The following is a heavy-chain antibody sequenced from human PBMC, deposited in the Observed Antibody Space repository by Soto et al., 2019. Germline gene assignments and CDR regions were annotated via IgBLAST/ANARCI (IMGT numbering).Heavy chain of an antibody. Sequence: HPGGSLRLSCAASGLTFKSYAMSWVRQAPGKGLEWVSTISDSGGSTSYADSVKGRLTISRDNSMNTLYLQMDSLRVEDTAVYYCVKRDLAYWGQGTLVTVSS. CDR3: VKRDLAY. J-gene: IGHJ4*02. V-gene: IGHV3-23*01. CDR2: ISDSGGST. CDR1: GLTFKSYA.